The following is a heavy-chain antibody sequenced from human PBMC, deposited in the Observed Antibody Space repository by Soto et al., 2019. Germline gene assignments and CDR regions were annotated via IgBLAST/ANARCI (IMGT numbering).Heavy chain of an antibody. CDR3: ARGKWSSPEHY. CDR1: GGSISTGAYS. V-gene: IGHV4-30-2*01. Sequence: PSETLSLTCAVSGGSISTGAYSWSWIRQPPGNGLEWIGYIYHSGSAYYNPSLKSRVTMSVDRSKNQFSLKLSSVTAADTAVYYCARGKWSSPEHYCGQGTLVTVYS. CDR2: IYHSGSA. D-gene: IGHD2-8*01. J-gene: IGHJ4*02.